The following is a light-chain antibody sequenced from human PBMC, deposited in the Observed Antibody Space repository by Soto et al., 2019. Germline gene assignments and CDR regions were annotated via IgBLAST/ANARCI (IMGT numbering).Light chain of an antibody. CDR2: ATS. J-gene: IGKJ1*01. CDR3: LQDYNYPRT. Sequence: AIQMTQSPSSLSASVGDRVTITCRASQGLRTELGWYQQKPGKAPKLLIYATSSLQSGVPSRFSGNGSGTDFTLTISSLQPEDFATYYCLQDYNYPRTFGQGTKVEIK. V-gene: IGKV1-6*01. CDR1: QGLRTE.